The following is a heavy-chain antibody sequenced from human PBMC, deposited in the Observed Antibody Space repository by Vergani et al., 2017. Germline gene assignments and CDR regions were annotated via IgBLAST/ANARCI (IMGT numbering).Heavy chain of an antibody. V-gene: IGHV3-49*03. CDR1: GFTFGDYA. J-gene: IGHJ4*02. D-gene: IGHD2-21*02. CDR3: TRDHGGDSPFDY. Sequence: EVQLLESGGGLVQPGRSLRLSCTASGFTFGDYAMSWFRQAPGKGLEWVGFIRSKAYGGTTEYAASVKGRFTISRDDSKSIAYLQMNSLKTEDTAVYYCTRDHGGDSPFDYWGQGTLVTVSS. CDR2: IRSKAYGGTT.